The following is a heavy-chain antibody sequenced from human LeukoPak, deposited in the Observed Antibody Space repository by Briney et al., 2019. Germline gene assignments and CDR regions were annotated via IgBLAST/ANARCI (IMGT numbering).Heavy chain of an antibody. D-gene: IGHD6-19*01. J-gene: IGHJ4*02. V-gene: IGHV3-30*03. CDR2: ISYDGSDK. Sequence: GKSLRLSCAASGFTFSSYGMHWVRQAPGKGLEWVAVISYDGSDKYYADSVKGRFTISRDNSKNTLYLQMNSLRTEDTAVYYCEGEAVAGRDYFDYWGQGTLVTVSS. CDR1: GFTFSSYG. CDR3: EGEAVAGRDYFDY.